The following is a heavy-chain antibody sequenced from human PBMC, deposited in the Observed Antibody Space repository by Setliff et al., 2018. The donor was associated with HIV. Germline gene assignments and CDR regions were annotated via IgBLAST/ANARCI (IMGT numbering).Heavy chain of an antibody. Sequence: SETLSLTCTVSGDSISTDYWTWIRQPPGKGLEWIGYIYYSGSTYYNPSLKSRVTISVDTSKNQFSLKLSSVTAADTAVYYCARSRPTVAGFYFDYWGQGTLVTVSS. J-gene: IGHJ4*02. CDR3: ARSRPTVAGFYFDY. CDR1: GDSISTDY. V-gene: IGHV4-59*06. D-gene: IGHD4-17*01. CDR2: IYYSGST.